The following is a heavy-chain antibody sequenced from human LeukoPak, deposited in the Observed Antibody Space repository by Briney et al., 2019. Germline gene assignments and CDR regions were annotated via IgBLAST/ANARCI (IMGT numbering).Heavy chain of an antibody. D-gene: IGHD3-10*01. V-gene: IGHV3-21*01. CDR3: ARVGLGYYGSGFYYYYMDV. J-gene: IGHJ6*03. Sequence: PGGSLRLSCAASGFTFSSYSMNWVRQAPGKGLEWVSSISSSSSYIYYADSVKGRFTISRDDAKNSLYLQMNSLRAEDTAVYYCARVGLGYYGSGFYYYYMDVWGKGTTVTISS. CDR1: GFTFSSYS. CDR2: ISSSSSYI.